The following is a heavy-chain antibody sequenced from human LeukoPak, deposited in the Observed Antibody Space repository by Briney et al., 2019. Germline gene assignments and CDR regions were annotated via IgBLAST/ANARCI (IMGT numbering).Heavy chain of an antibody. J-gene: IGHJ4*02. Sequence: SETLSLTCAVSGGSISSGGYSWSWIRQPPGKGLEWIGYIYHSGSTYYNPSLKSRVTISVDRSKNQFSLKLSSVTAADTAVYYCVGGSGSYIYYWGQGTLVTVSS. CDR3: VGGSGSYIYY. V-gene: IGHV4-30-2*01. D-gene: IGHD3-10*01. CDR1: GGSISSGGYS. CDR2: IYHSGST.